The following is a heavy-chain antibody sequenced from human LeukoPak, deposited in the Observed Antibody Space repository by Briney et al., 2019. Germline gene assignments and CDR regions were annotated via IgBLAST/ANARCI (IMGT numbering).Heavy chain of an antibody. Sequence: GGSLRLSCAASGFTFSSYSMNWVRQAPGKGLEWVSYISSSRSTIYYADSVKGRFTISRDNAKNSLYLQMNSLRAEDTAVYYCARTHYFDYWGQGTLVTVSS. V-gene: IGHV3-48*01. J-gene: IGHJ4*02. CDR1: GFTFSSYS. CDR3: ARTHYFDY. D-gene: IGHD3-10*01. CDR2: ISSSRSTI.